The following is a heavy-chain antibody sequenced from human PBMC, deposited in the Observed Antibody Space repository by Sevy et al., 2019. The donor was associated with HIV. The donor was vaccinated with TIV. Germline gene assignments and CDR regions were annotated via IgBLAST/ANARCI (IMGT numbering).Heavy chain of an antibody. CDR3: ARGIYGSGRAVYFQH. Sequence: SETLSLTCTVSGGSISSYYWSWIRQPPGKGLEWIGYIYYSGSTNYNPSLKSRVTISVDTSKNQFSLKLSSVTAADTAVYYCARGIYGSGRAVYFQHWGQGTLVTVSS. J-gene: IGHJ1*01. V-gene: IGHV4-59*01. D-gene: IGHD3-10*01. CDR2: IYYSGST. CDR1: GGSISSYY.